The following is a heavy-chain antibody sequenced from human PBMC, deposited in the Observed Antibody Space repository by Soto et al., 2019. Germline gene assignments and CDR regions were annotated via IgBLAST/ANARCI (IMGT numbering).Heavy chain of an antibody. CDR2: IYYSGST. Sequence: PSETLSLTCTVSGGSISSGGYYWSWIRQHPGKGLGWIGYIYYSGSTYYNPSLKSRVTISVDTSKNQFSLKLSSVTAADTAVYYCARVMGDYDAYFDYWGQGTLVTVSS. V-gene: IGHV4-31*03. CDR1: GGSISSGGYY. J-gene: IGHJ4*02. D-gene: IGHD4-17*01. CDR3: ARVMGDYDAYFDY.